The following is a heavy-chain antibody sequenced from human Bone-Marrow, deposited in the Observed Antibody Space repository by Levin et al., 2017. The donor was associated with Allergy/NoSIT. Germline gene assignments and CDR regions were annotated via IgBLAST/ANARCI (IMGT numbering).Heavy chain of an antibody. CDR2: INIDGSNT. CDR3: ARDYYYRMDV. V-gene: IGHV3-74*01. Sequence: GGSLRLSCVSSGFAFNKYWLHWVRQAPGKGLVWVSRINIDGSNTVYADSVKGRFTLSRDHAKNTLFLHMSSLRVEDTAEYYCARDYYYRMDVWGQGTTVTVSS. J-gene: IGHJ6*02. CDR1: GFAFNKYW.